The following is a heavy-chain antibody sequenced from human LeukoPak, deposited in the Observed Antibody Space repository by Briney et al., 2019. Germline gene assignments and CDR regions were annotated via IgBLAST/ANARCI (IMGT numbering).Heavy chain of an antibody. D-gene: IGHD3-9*01. CDR1: GGSISSSSYY. CDR2: IYYSGST. CDR3: ARLDEDGMDV. V-gene: IGHV4-39*01. Sequence: PSETLSLTCTVSGGSISSSSYYWGWIRQPPGKGLEWIGSIYYSGSTYYNPSLKSRVTISVDTSKNQFSLKLSSVTAADTAVYYCARLDEDGMDVWGQGTTVTVSS. J-gene: IGHJ6*02.